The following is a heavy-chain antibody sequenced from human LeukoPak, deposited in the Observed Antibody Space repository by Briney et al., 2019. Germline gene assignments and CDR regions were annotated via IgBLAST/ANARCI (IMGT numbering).Heavy chain of an antibody. V-gene: IGHV3-23*01. CDR3: ARALGLEIDY. J-gene: IGHJ4*02. CDR1: GFNLSSYV. D-gene: IGHD3-3*01. Sequence: GGPLRLFCAASGFNLSSYVISWVRQAPGKGLEWVSIVSGSGGSTYYADSVKGLFTISRDNAKNSLYLQMNSLRDEDTAVYYCARALGLEIDYWGQGTLVTVSS. CDR2: VSGSGGST.